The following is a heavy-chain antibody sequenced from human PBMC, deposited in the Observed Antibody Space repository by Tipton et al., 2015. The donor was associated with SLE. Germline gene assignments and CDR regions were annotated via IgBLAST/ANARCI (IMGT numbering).Heavy chain of an antibody. D-gene: IGHD1-20*01. CDR1: GFTFGDYA. Sequence: VQLVQSGGGLVQPGGSLRLSCAASGFTFGDYAMTWVRQAPGKGLEWVSCISSNGYTIYYADSVKGRFTISRDNAKNSLFLQMNSLRDEDTAIYYCARVREYNWSDGMDLWGQGTLVTVSS. CDR2: ISSNGYTI. J-gene: IGHJ5*02. V-gene: IGHV3-48*03. CDR3: ARVREYNWSDGMDL.